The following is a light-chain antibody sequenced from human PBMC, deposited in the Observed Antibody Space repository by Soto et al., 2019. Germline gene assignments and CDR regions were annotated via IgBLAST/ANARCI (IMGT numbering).Light chain of an antibody. Sequence: QSVLTQPASVSGSPGQSITISCTGTSTDPATYDLVSWYQQHPGKAPQLIIYEVAKRPSGVSDRFSGSQSGDTASLTISGLQAADEAYYYCCSRLFGGGTKLTVL. CDR3: CSRL. CDR1: STDPATYDL. J-gene: IGLJ2*01. V-gene: IGLV2-23*02. CDR2: EVA.